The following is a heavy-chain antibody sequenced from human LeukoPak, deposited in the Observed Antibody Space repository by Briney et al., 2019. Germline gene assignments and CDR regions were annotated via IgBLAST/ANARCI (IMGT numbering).Heavy chain of an antibody. D-gene: IGHD3-3*01. CDR2: LYYAGIT. CDR1: GGSINSYY. V-gene: IGHV4-59*01. J-gene: IGHJ6*03. CDR3: ARPSLEWSPYYMDV. Sequence: SETLSLTCTVSGGSINSYYWSWIRQPPGKGLEWIGYLYYAGITKYNPSLKSRVTISVDTSKNQFSLKLSSVTAADTAVYYCARPSLEWSPYYMDVWGKGTTVTVSS.